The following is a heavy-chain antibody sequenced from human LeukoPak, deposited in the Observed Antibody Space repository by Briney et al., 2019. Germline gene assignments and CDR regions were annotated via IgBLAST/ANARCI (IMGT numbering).Heavy chain of an antibody. CDR3: WRHLLIVGPFDM. CDR1: GGSISSYY. Sequence: PSETLSLTCTVSGGSISSYYWSWIRQPPGKGLEWIGYIYHSGSTNYNPSLKSRVTISVNKSNNQFSLKLSSVIAADTAVYYCWRHLLIVGPFDMWRQGTMDTVPS. CDR2: IYHSGST. J-gene: IGHJ3*02. D-gene: IGHD3-22*01. V-gene: IGHV4-59*08.